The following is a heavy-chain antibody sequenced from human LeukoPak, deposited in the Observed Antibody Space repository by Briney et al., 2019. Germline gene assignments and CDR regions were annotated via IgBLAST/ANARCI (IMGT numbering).Heavy chain of an antibody. Sequence: SETLSLTCAVYGGSFSGFYWSWIRQPPGKGLEWIGKINHSGSTNYNPSLKSRVTKSVDTSKNQFSLKLSSVTAADTAVYYCARQTGSGLFILPGGQGTLVTVSS. V-gene: IGHV4-34*01. CDR1: GGSFSGFY. D-gene: IGHD3/OR15-3a*01. J-gene: IGHJ4*02. CDR2: INHSGST. CDR3: ARQTGSGLFILP.